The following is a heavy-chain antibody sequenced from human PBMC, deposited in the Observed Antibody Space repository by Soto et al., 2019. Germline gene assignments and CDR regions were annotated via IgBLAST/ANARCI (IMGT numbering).Heavy chain of an antibody. CDR1: GGTFSNYP. Sequence: VQLVQSGAEVKKPGSSVKVSCKASGGTFSNYPFIWVRQAPGQGLDWMGGIIPIFGTTDYGQRFQGRVTITADESTNTAYMELSSLRSDVTGLSYCARVLYCGGGCYSDFDYWGPGNLVTVSS. D-gene: IGHD2-21*02. J-gene: IGHJ4*02. CDR2: IIPIFGTT. V-gene: IGHV1-69*01. CDR3: ARVLYCGGGCYSDFDY.